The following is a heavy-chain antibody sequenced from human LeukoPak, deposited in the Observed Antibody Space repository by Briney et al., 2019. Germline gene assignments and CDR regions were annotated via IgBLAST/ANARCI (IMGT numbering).Heavy chain of an antibody. J-gene: IGHJ4*02. CDR1: GYTFTSYG. D-gene: IGHD6-19*01. V-gene: IGHV1-18*04. CDR2: ISAYNGNT. Sequence: ASVKVSCKASGYTFTSYGISWVRQAPGQGLEWMGWISAYNGNTNYAQKLQGRVTITTDTSTSTAYMELRSLRSDDTAVYSCARDGVRRSLTVAPVYWGQGTLVTVSS. CDR3: ARDGVRRSLTVAPVY.